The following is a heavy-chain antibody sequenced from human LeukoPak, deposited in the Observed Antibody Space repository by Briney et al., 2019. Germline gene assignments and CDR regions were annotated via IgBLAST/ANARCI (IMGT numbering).Heavy chain of an antibody. CDR3: ARDLGSSFDY. CDR1: GGSISSYY. Sequence: SETLSLTCTVSGGSISSYYWSWIRQPPGKGLEWIGYIYYSGSTNYNPSLKSRVTISVDTSKDQFSLKLSSVTAADTAVYYCARDLGSSFDYWGQGTLVTVSS. D-gene: IGHD2/OR15-2a*01. J-gene: IGHJ4*02. V-gene: IGHV4-59*01. CDR2: IYYSGST.